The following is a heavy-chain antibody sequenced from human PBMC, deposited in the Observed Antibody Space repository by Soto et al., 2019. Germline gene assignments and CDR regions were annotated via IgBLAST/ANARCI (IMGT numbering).Heavy chain of an antibody. Sequence: EVQLLESGGGLVQPGGSLRLSCAASGFTFSSYAMSWVRQAPGKGLEWVSAISGSGGSTYYADSVKGRFTISRDNSKNTLSLQMTSLRAEATAVYYCANENGYSSSWFEFDYWGPGTLVTVSS. CDR2: ISGSGGST. D-gene: IGHD6-13*01. CDR1: GFTFSSYA. V-gene: IGHV3-23*01. J-gene: IGHJ4*02. CDR3: ANENGYSSSWFEFDY.